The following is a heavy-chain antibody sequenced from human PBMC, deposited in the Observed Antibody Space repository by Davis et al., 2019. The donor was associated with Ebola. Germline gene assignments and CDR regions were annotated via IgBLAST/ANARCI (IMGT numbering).Heavy chain of an antibody. CDR3: AWATAVAGSYFDY. J-gene: IGHJ4*02. Sequence: ASVTVSCKASGYTFTSYGISWVRQPPGQGLEWMGWISDYNGNTNYAQKLQGRVTMTTDTSTSTAYMELRSLRSDDTAVYYCAWATAVAGSYFDYWGQGTLVTVSS. CDR2: ISDYNGNT. CDR1: GYTFTSYG. D-gene: IGHD6-19*01. V-gene: IGHV1-18*01.